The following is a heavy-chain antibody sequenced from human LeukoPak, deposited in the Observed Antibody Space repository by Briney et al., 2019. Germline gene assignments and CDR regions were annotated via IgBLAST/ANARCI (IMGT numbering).Heavy chain of an antibody. CDR2: IYSTGST. V-gene: IGHV4-4*07. CDR1: GGSINFYY. Sequence: KPSETLSLTCTVSGGSINFYYWSWIRQPAGKELEWIGRIYSTGSTNYSPSLKSRVTMSVDKSKNQFSLNLSSVTAADTAVYYCARGIADPYSFDSWGQGTLVTVSS. CDR3: ARGIADPYSFDS. D-gene: IGHD6-13*01. J-gene: IGHJ4*02.